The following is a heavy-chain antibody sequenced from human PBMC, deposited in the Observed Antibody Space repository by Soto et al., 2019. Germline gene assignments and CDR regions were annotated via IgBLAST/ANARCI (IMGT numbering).Heavy chain of an antibody. CDR1: GGTFSSYA. J-gene: IGHJ5*01. CDR3: ATIGGRILDS. V-gene: IGHV1-69*06. Sequence: QVQLVQSGAEVKKPGSSVKVSCKASGGTFSSYAITWVRQAPGQGLDWMGEIIPIFGATNFAQKCQGRVTIPADTPTTTAYRELSSLTTEGTDVYYCATIGGRILDSWGQGTLVTSSP. CDR2: IIPIFGAT. D-gene: IGHD3-16*01.